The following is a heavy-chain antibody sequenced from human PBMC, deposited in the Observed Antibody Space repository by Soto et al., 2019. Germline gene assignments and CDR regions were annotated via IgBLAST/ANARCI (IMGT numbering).Heavy chain of an antibody. J-gene: IGHJ6*02. Sequence: QVQLVESGGGVVQPGRSLRLSCAASGFTFSSYGMHWVRQAPGKGLEWVAVIWYDGSNKYYADSVKGRFTISRDNSKNTLYLQMNSLRAEDTAVYYCARDPSGSYPASGMDVWGQGTTVTVSS. CDR1: GFTFSSYG. V-gene: IGHV3-33*01. CDR2: IWYDGSNK. D-gene: IGHD1-26*01. CDR3: ARDPSGSYPASGMDV.